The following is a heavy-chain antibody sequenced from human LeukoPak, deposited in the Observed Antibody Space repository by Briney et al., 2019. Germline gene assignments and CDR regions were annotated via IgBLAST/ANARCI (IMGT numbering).Heavy chain of an antibody. CDR2: IRSKAYGGTT. Sequence: PGGSQRLSCTASGFTFGDYAMSWVRQAPGKGLEWVGFIRSKAYGGTTEYAASVKGRFTISRDDSKSIAYLQMNSLKTEDTAVYYCTRDHHVTTGVTGGAFDIWGQGTMVTVSS. D-gene: IGHD4-17*01. V-gene: IGHV3-49*04. J-gene: IGHJ3*02. CDR1: GFTFGDYA. CDR3: TRDHHVTTGVTGGAFDI.